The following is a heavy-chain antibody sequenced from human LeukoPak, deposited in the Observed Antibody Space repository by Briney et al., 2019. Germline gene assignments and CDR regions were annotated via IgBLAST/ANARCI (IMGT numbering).Heavy chain of an antibody. CDR3: AREESSSSGYYFDY. CDR2: ISTKSNI. CDR1: GFTFSSYT. J-gene: IGHJ4*02. D-gene: IGHD2-2*01. Sequence: GGTLRLSCAASGFTFSSYTMNWVRQAPGKGLEWVSSISTKSNIYYADSVKGRFTISRDNSKNSLYLQMNSLRAEDTAVYYCAREESSSSGYYFDYWGQGTLVTVSS. V-gene: IGHV3-21*01.